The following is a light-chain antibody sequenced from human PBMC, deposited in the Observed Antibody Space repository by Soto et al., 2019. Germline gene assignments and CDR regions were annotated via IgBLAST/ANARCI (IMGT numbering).Light chain of an antibody. V-gene: IGKV1-5*01. CDR2: DAV. CDR3: QQYYSYPYT. CDR1: QIIGSS. Sequence: DIQMTQSPSTLSGSVGDRVTITCRASQIIGSSLAWYQQKPGKAPKLLIYDAVSLQSGVPSRFSGSESGTEFTLTISSLQPDDSATYYCQQYYSYPYTFGQGTKLEIK. J-gene: IGKJ2*01.